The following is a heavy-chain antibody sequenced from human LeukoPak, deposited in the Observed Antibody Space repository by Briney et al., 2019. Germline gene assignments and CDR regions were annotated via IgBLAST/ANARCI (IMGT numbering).Heavy chain of an antibody. CDR1: GYSISSVYY. J-gene: IGHJ5*02. CDR2: IYHSGST. D-gene: IGHD1-1*01. Sequence: SETLSLTCIVSGYSISSVYYWGWIRQPPGKGLEWIGSIYHSGSTYYNPSLKSRVTISVDTSKNQFSLNLSSVTAADTSVYYRARGRTWNYSWFDPWGQGTLVTVSS. V-gene: IGHV4-38-2*02. CDR3: ARGRTWNYSWFDP.